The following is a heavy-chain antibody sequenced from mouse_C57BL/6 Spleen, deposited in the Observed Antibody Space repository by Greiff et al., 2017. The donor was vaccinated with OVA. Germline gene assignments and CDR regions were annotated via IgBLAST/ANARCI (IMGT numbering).Heavy chain of an antibody. D-gene: IGHD1-1*01. J-gene: IGHJ2*01. CDR3: ARGRITTAFDY. V-gene: IGHV1-54*01. Sequence: QVQLQQSGAELVRPGTSVKVSCKASGYAFTNYLIEWVKQRPGQGLEWIGVINPGSGGTNYNEKFKGKATLTADKSSSTAYMQLSSLTSEDSAVYFCARGRITTAFDYWGQGTTLTVSS. CDR1: GYAFTNYL. CDR2: INPGSGGT.